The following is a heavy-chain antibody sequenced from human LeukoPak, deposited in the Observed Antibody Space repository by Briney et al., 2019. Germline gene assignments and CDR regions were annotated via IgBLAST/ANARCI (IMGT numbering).Heavy chain of an antibody. CDR2: INPDRGDT. CDR3: ARVTAGPGDLEY. D-gene: IGHD7-27*01. V-gene: IGHV1-2*02. J-gene: IGHJ4*02. Sequence: ASVRVSGKTSGYTFKVYSLHWGRQAPGQGLEGLGRINPDRGDTAYAQKFQGRVALTRYMSTTTAYMELTSLRSDDTAVYFCARVTAGPGDLEYWGQGALVTVSS. CDR1: GYTFKVYS.